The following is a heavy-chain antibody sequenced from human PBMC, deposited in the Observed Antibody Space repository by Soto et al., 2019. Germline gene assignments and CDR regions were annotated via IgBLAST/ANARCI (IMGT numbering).Heavy chain of an antibody. CDR1: GFTFSSYS. D-gene: IGHD3-3*02. Sequence: GGSLRLSCAASGFTFSSYSMSWVRQAPGKGLEWVSAISGSGGSTYYADSVKGRFTISRDNSKNTLYLQMNSLRAEDTAVYYCAKGSHFWSGYMQFGYWGQGTLVTVSS. V-gene: IGHV3-23*01. CDR2: ISGSGGST. CDR3: AKGSHFWSGYMQFGY. J-gene: IGHJ4*02.